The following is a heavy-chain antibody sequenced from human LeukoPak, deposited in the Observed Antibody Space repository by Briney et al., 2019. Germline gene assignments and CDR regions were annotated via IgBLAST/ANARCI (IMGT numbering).Heavy chain of an antibody. D-gene: IGHD3-9*01. CDR3: ARGSVDWLLRSTALSSNYYFDY. V-gene: IGHV4-59*12. J-gene: IGHJ4*02. Sequence: PSETLSLTCTVSGVSISSYYWSWIRQPPGKGLEWIGYIYYSGSTNYNPSLKSRVTISVDTSKNQFSLKLSSVTAADTAVYYCARGSVDWLLRSTALSSNYYFDYWGQETLVSVSS. CDR1: GVSISSYY. CDR2: IYYSGST.